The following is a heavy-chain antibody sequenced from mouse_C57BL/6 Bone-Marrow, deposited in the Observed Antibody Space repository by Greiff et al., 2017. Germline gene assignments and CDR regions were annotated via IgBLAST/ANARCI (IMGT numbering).Heavy chain of an antibody. CDR1: GYTFTSYW. Sequence: QVQLQQPGAELVMPGASVKLSCKASGYTFTSYWMHWVKQRPGQGLEWIGEIDPSDSYTNYNQKFKGKSTLPVDKSSSTAYMQLSSLTSEDSAVYYCARYLNYSNSARFAYWGQGTLVTVSA. V-gene: IGHV1-69*01. CDR3: ARYLNYSNSARFAY. D-gene: IGHD2-5*01. CDR2: IDPSDSYT. J-gene: IGHJ3*01.